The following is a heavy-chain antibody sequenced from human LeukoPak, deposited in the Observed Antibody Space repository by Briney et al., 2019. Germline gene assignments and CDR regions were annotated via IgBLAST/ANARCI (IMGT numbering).Heavy chain of an antibody. V-gene: IGHV3-23*01. CDR1: GFTFSSYA. J-gene: IGHJ4*02. Sequence: PGGSLRLSCSASGFTFSSYAMSWVRQAPGKGLEWVSAISGSGGVTYYADSVKGRFTISRDNSKNTLYLQMNSLRAEDTAVYYCAKDPTYYDFWSGYSGFDYWGQGTLVTVSS. D-gene: IGHD3-3*01. CDR2: ISGSGGVT. CDR3: AKDPTYYDFWSGYSGFDY.